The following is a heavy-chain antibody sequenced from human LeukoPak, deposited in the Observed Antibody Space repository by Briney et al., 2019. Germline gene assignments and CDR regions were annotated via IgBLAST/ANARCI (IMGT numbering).Heavy chain of an antibody. Sequence: PGGSLRLSCAASGFTFRDDWIHWVRQTPGEGLVWVSRIISDGSSTSYADSVKGRFTISRDNAKNTLYLQMNSLRVEDTAVYYCARDGSLPDYWGQGTLVTVSS. CDR1: GFTFRDDW. CDR3: ARDGSLPDY. J-gene: IGHJ4*02. V-gene: IGHV3-74*01. CDR2: IISDGSST.